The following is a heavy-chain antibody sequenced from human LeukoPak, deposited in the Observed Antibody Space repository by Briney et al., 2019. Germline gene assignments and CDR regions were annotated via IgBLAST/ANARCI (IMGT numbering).Heavy chain of an antibody. J-gene: IGHJ6*03. V-gene: IGHV3-23*01. Sequence: GGSLRLSCAASGFAFSNYGMNWVRQAPGKGLEWVSGITGSGGTTYYADSVKGRFTISRDNSKNTLYLQMNSLRAEDTAVYYCAKSDSTKYSSSWHRYYYYYMDVWGKGTTVTVSS. CDR2: ITGSGGTT. D-gene: IGHD6-13*01. CDR3: AKSDSTKYSSSWHRYYYYYMDV. CDR1: GFAFSNYG.